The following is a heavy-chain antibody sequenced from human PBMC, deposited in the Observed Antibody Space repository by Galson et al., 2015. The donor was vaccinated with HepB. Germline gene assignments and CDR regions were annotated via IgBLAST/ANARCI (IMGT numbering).Heavy chain of an antibody. Sequence: SLRLSCAASGFTFSSYWMSWVRQAPGKGLEWVANIKQDGSEKYYVDSVKGRFTISRDNAKNSLYLQMNSLRAEDTAVYYCARDPSTYGDPYWYFDLWGRGTLVTVSS. CDR2: IKQDGSEK. D-gene: IGHD4-17*01. J-gene: IGHJ2*01. CDR3: ARDPSTYGDPYWYFDL. CDR1: GFTFSSYW. V-gene: IGHV3-7*03.